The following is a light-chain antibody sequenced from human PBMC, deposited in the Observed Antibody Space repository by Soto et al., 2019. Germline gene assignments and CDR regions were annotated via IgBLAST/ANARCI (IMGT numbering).Light chain of an antibody. CDR3: QQTYNPPRT. J-gene: IGKJ1*01. CDR2: AAS. V-gene: IGKV1-39*01. CDR1: ETIASH. Sequence: DIQMTQSPSSLSASVGDRVTITCRASETIASHVNWYQQRPGKAPKLLIYAASTLQSGVPSRFGGSGSGTEFTLTITSQQPEDFATCFCQQTYNPPRTFGQGTRL.